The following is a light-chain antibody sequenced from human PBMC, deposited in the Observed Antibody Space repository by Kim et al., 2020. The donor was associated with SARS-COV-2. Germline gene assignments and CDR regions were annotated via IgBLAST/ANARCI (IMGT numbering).Light chain of an antibody. CDR1: QGISSY. V-gene: IGKV1-39*01. Sequence: SASVGDRVTITCRASQGISSYLNWYQQKPGKAPKLLIYAASTLQSGVPSRFSGSGSGTDFTLTISSLQPEDFASYYCQQSYTTPPTFGQGTKLEI. J-gene: IGKJ2*01. CDR3: QQSYTTPPT. CDR2: AAS.